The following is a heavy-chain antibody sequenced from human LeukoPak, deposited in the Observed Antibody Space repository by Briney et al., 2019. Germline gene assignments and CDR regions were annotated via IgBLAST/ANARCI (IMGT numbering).Heavy chain of an antibody. CDR1: GGSISSSSYY. Sequence: PAETLSLTSTVAGGSISSSSYYWGWIRQPPGKGLECFGSIYYSGSTYYNPSLKSRVTISVDTSKNQFSLKLSSVTAADTAVYYCWSYDYVWGSYRYFFVDYWGQGTLVTVSS. J-gene: IGHJ4*02. CDR2: IYYSGST. V-gene: IGHV4-39*01. D-gene: IGHD3-16*02. CDR3: WSYDYVWGSYRYFFVDY.